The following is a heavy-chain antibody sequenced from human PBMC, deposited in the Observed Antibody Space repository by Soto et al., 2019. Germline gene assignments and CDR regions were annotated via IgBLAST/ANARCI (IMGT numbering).Heavy chain of an antibody. CDR1: GGTFSSYA. Sequence: QVQLVQSGAEVKKPGSSVKVSCKASGGTFSSYAISWVRQAPGQGLEWMGGIIPIFGTANYAQKFQGRVTITADESTSTAYMELSSLRSEDTAVYYCARDIRDIGVVPAAIPPQDYYYGMDVWGQGTTVTVSS. CDR3: ARDIRDIGVVPAAIPPQDYYYGMDV. V-gene: IGHV1-69*01. J-gene: IGHJ6*02. CDR2: IIPIFGTA. D-gene: IGHD2-2*01.